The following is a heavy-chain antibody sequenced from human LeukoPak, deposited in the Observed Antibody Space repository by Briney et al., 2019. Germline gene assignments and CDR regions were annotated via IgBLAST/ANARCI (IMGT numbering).Heavy chain of an antibody. D-gene: IGHD1-26*01. J-gene: IGHJ4*02. V-gene: IGHV1-69*01. Sequence: SVKVSCKASGGTFSSYAISWVRQAPGQGLEWMGGIIPIFGTANYAQKFQGRVTITADESTSTAYMELSSLRSEDTAVYYCARETYSGSYYFDYWGQGTLVTVPS. CDR1: GGTFSSYA. CDR2: IIPIFGTA. CDR3: ARETYSGSYYFDY.